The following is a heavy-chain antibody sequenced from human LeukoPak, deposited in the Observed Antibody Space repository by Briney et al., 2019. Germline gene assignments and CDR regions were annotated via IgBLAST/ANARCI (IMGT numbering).Heavy chain of an antibody. V-gene: IGHV3-30*18. Sequence: GGSLRLSCTASGYTFSDYSMHWVRQAPGKGLEWVALISSDGSNQYYADSVKGRFTISRDNSKNTPYLQMNSLRAEDTAMYYCAKGMGYNFGHGFDYWGQGSLVTVSS. CDR1: GYTFSDYS. J-gene: IGHJ4*02. D-gene: IGHD5-18*01. CDR3: AKGMGYNFGHGFDY. CDR2: ISSDGSNQ.